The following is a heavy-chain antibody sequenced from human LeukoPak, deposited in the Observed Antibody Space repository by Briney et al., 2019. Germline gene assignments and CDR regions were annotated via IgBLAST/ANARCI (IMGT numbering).Heavy chain of an antibody. D-gene: IGHD3-10*01. V-gene: IGHV4-34*01. CDR1: GGSFSGYY. Sequence: SETLSLTCAAYGGSFSGYYWSWIRQPPGKGLEWIGEINHSGSTNYNPSLKSRVTISVDTSKNQFSLKLSSVTAADTAVYYCARGRNGGRYFDYWGQGTLVTVSS. CDR2: INHSGST. CDR3: ARGRNGGRYFDY. J-gene: IGHJ4*02.